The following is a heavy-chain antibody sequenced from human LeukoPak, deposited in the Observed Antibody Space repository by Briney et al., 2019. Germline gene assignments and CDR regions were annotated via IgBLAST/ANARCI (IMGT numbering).Heavy chain of an antibody. CDR3: ARGDTAMVLGSFCFDP. Sequence: GGSLRLSCAASGFTFSSYSMHWVRQAPGKGLEWVSFICSSSSYKYYADSVKGRFTISRDNAQKPLYLQMNSLSAEEPAVYYCARGDTAMVLGSFCFDPWRQGTVVSVS. CDR2: ICSSSSYK. J-gene: IGHJ5*02. CDR1: GFTFSSYS. D-gene: IGHD5-18*01. V-gene: IGHV3-21*01.